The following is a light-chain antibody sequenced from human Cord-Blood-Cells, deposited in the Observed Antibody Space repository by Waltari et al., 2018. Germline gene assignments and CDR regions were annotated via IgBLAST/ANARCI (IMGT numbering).Light chain of an antibody. Sequence: DIVMTKSPDSLSVSLGERATINCKSSQSVLYSYNNKNYLAWYQQKPGQPPKLHIYWASTRESGVPERFSGSGSGTDFTLTISSLQAEDVAVYYCQQYYSTPFTFGPGTKVDIK. V-gene: IGKV4-1*01. CDR3: QQYYSTPFT. J-gene: IGKJ3*01. CDR1: QSVLYSYNNKNY. CDR2: WAS.